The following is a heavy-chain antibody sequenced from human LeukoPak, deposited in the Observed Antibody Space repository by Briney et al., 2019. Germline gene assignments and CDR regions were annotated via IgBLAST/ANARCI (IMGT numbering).Heavy chain of an antibody. CDR3: AKGLSFAFDF. J-gene: IGHJ3*01. V-gene: IGHV3-30*02. CDR1: GFTFNNVA. CDR2: VQSDGSSG. Sequence: PGGSLRLSCAASGFTFNNVAMHWFRQAPGKGLEWVAFVQSDGSSGYYADSVKGRFTISRDNSKHTVFLHMNSLRTEDTAVYYCAKGLSFAFDFWGQGTMVTVSS. D-gene: IGHD3-16*02.